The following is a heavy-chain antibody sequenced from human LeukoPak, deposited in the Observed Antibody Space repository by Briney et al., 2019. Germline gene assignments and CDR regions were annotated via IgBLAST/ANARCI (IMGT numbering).Heavy chain of an antibody. D-gene: IGHD2-15*01. Sequence: KSSETLSLTCTVSGGSISSSSYYWGWIRQPPGKGLEWIGSIYYSGSTYYNPSLKSRVTISVDTSKNQFSLKLSSVTAADTAVYYCARVYCSGGSCYSRADAFDIWGQGTMVTVSS. V-gene: IGHV4-39*07. CDR2: IYYSGST. J-gene: IGHJ3*02. CDR3: ARVYCSGGSCYSRADAFDI. CDR1: GGSISSSSYY.